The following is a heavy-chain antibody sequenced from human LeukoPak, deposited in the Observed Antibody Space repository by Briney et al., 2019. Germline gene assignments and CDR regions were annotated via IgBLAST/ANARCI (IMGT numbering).Heavy chain of an antibody. CDR3: ARGGDTSGHYYFEYFQH. Sequence: ASETLSLTCTVSGDSISSSSYYWGWIRQPPGKGLEWIGSIYYSGSTYYNPSLKSRVTISVDTSRNQFSVKLSSVTAADTAVYYCARGGDTSGHYYFEYFQHWGQGTLVTVSS. CDR1: GDSISSSSYY. D-gene: IGHD3-22*01. V-gene: IGHV4-39*07. CDR2: IYYSGST. J-gene: IGHJ1*01.